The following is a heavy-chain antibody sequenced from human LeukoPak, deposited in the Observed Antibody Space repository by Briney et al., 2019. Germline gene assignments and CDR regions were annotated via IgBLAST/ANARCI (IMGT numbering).Heavy chain of an antibody. CDR2: ISSSGSTI. J-gene: IGHJ6*02. V-gene: IGHV3-48*03. CDR3: ARDRGSSSGPDYYYYGMDV. D-gene: IGHD6-13*01. Sequence: PGGSLRLSCAASGFTFSSYAMHWVRQAPGKGLEWVSYISSSGSTIYYADSVKGRFTISRDNAKNSLYLQMNSLRAEDTAVYYCARDRGSSSGPDYYYYGMDVWGQGTTVTVSS. CDR1: GFTFSSYA.